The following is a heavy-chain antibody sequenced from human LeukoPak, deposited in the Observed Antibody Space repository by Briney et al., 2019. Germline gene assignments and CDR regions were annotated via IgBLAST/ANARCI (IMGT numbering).Heavy chain of an antibody. CDR2: IRYDGSNK. J-gene: IGHJ4*02. V-gene: IGHV3-30*02. CDR3: AKDKGGSYYDIWPYYFDY. D-gene: IGHD1-26*01. Sequence: PGRSLRLSCAASGFTFSSCAMHWVRQAPGKGLEWVAFIRYDGSNKYYADSVKGRFTISRDNSKNTLYLQMNSLRAEDTAVYYCAKDKGGSYYDIWPYYFDYWGQGTLVTVSS. CDR1: GFTFSSCA.